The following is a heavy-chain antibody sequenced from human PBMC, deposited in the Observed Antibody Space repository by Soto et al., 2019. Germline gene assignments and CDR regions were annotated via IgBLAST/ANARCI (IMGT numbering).Heavy chain of an antibody. D-gene: IGHD6-13*01. J-gene: IGHJ4*02. Sequence: ETLSLTCAVSGGSISSSNWWSWVRQPPGKGLEWIGEIYHSGSTNYNPSLKSRVTISVDKSKNQFSLKLSSVTAADTAVYYCARDRIAAAGTREYYFDYWGQGTLVT. CDR2: IYHSGST. CDR3: ARDRIAAAGTREYYFDY. V-gene: IGHV4-4*02. CDR1: GGSISSSNW.